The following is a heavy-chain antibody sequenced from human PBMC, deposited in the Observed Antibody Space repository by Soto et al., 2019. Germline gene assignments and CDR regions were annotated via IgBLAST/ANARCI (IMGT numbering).Heavy chain of an antibody. V-gene: IGHV3-30*18. D-gene: IGHD2-15*01. J-gene: IGHJ4*02. Sequence: QVQLVESGGGVFQPGRSLRLSCAASGFTFSSYGMHWVRQAPGKGLEGVAVISYDGSNKYYADSVKGRFTISRDNSKNTLYLQMNSLRAEDTAVYYCAKDLRRYCSGGSCYGIDYWGQGTLVTVSS. CDR3: AKDLRRYCSGGSCYGIDY. CDR1: GFTFSSYG. CDR2: ISYDGSNK.